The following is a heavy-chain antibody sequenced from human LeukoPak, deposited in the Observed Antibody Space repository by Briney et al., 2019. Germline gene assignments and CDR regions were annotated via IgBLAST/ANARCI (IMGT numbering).Heavy chain of an antibody. CDR2: ISGSGGST. D-gene: IGHD2-15*01. Sequence: GGSLRLSCAASGFTFSSYAMSWVRQAPGKGLEWVSAISGSGGSTYYADSVKGRFTISRDNSKNTLYLQMNSLRAEDTAVYYCAKEINCSGGSCYSRSSGYFDYWGQGTLVTVSS. V-gene: IGHV3-23*01. CDR1: GFTFSSYA. J-gene: IGHJ4*02. CDR3: AKEINCSGGSCYSRSSGYFDY.